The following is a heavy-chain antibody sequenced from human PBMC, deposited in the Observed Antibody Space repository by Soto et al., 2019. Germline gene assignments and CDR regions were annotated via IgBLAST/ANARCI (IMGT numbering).Heavy chain of an antibody. CDR3: ARDLVSGSLDY. CDR1: GDSIISYY. D-gene: IGHD1-26*01. CDR2: IHYTGST. J-gene: IGHJ4*02. Sequence: QVQLQESGPGLVKPSETLSLTCTVSGDSIISYYWSWIRQPPGKGLEWIGYIHYTGSTNYNPSLKRRVTTSVNTSKNQFSLKLTSVTAADTAVYFCARDLVSGSLDYWGQGTLVTVSS. V-gene: IGHV4-59*01.